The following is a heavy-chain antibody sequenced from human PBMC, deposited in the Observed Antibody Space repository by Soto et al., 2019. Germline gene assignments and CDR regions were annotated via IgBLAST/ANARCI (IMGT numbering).Heavy chain of an antibody. V-gene: IGHV1-69*12. J-gene: IGHJ4*02. Sequence: QVQLVQSGAEVKKPGSSVKVSCKASGGSLGTLEINWVRQAPGQGLEWMGGIVPIFNTAKFAPKFQGRVILIADEATATAYMVLTSLTPDDTAVYYCARDATPHSIAWHDWGQGPLVTVSA. CDR3: ARDATPHSIAWHD. D-gene: IGHD3-22*01. CDR1: GGSLGTLE. CDR2: IVPIFNTA.